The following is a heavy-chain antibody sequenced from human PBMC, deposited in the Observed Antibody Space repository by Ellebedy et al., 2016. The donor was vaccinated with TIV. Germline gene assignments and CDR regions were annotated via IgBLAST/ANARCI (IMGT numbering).Heavy chain of an antibody. Sequence: ASVKVSXXTSGYSLRNLAVSWVRHAPGQGLEWMGWINVYNPVTNFAPKFRDRLTLTTDTVTTTAYMEVRSLRSDDTAIYYCATDIVGRGQFDSWGQGTLVSVSS. V-gene: IGHV1-18*01. CDR1: GYSLRNLA. J-gene: IGHJ5*01. CDR3: ATDIVGRGQFDS. CDR2: INVYNPVT. D-gene: IGHD2-21*01.